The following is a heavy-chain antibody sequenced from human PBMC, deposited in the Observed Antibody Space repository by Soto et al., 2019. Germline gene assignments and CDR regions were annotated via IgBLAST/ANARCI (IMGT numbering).Heavy chain of an antibody. V-gene: IGHV3-33*06. J-gene: IGHJ3*01. CDR2: IFNDAGNE. D-gene: IGHD2-8*02. Sequence: QVQLVESGGDVVQPGRSLRLSCAASGFTFKDCALHWVRQAPGKGLEWVSIIFNDAGNEYYTESVKGRFTISRDNSKNTLYLQMNSLRDEDTAVDYCAKEKGTGRAPNGAYDVWGRGTRVTVSS. CDR3: AKEKGTGRAPNGAYDV. CDR1: GFTFKDCA.